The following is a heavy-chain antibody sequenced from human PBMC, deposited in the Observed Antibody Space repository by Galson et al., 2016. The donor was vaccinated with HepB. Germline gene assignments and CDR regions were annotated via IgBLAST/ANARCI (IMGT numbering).Heavy chain of an antibody. CDR3: ARDSGDSSGYYYAGGTGFDY. J-gene: IGHJ4*02. V-gene: IGHV3-21*01. CDR2: ISTGSTYI. Sequence: SLRLSCAASGFTFSTYSINWVRQAPGEGLEWVSSISTGSTYIFYADSVNGRFTISRDNAKNSLYLQMNSLRAEDTAVYYCARDSGDSSGYYYAGGTGFDYWGQGTLVTVSS. D-gene: IGHD3-22*01. CDR1: GFTFSTYS.